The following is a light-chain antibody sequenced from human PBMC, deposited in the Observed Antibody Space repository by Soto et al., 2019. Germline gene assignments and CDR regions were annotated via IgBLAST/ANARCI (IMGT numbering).Light chain of an antibody. Sequence: EIVMTQSPATLXVSPXERXXLSCRASQSVSSNLAWYQQKPGQAPRLLISGASTRATGIPARFSGSGSGTEFTLTISSLQSEDFAVYYCQQYDNWPPGTFGQGTKV. CDR2: GAS. J-gene: IGKJ1*01. V-gene: IGKV3-15*01. CDR3: QQYDNWPPGT. CDR1: QSVSSN.